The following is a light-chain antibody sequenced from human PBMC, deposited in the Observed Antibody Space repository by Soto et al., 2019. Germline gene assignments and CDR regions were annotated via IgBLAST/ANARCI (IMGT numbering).Light chain of an antibody. CDR2: AAS. CDR3: KKYSSVPV. J-gene: IGKJ3*01. Sequence: DIQMTQSPPSLSASVGDRVTITCRASQGIRNYVAWYQQIQGKAPKLLIYAASTLQSGVPSRFSSSGAWKDITLSINGLQPEDVATYSCKKYSSVPVFGPGTKVEIK. CDR1: QGIRNY. V-gene: IGKV1-27*01.